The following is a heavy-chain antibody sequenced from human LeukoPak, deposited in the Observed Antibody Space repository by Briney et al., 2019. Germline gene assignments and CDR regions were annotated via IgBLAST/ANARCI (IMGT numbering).Heavy chain of an antibody. CDR3: AKATVLDY. CDR1: GGSISSGG. Sequence: LSLTCAVSGGSISSGGYSWSWIRQPPGKGLEWVAVISYDGSNKYYADSVKGRFTISRDNSKNTLYLQMNSLRAEDTAVYYCAKATVLDYWGQGTLVTVSS. D-gene: IGHD4-17*01. V-gene: IGHV3-30*18. CDR2: ISYDGSNK. J-gene: IGHJ4*02.